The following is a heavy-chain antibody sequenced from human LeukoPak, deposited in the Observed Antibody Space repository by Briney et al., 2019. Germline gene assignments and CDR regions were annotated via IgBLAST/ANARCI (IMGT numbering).Heavy chain of an antibody. J-gene: IGHJ4*02. CDR3: ARAGQWLVHWYFDY. D-gene: IGHD6-19*01. CDR2: IQQDGSEK. CDR1: GFTFSNYW. V-gene: IGHV3-7*01. Sequence: GESLRLSCAASGFTFSNYWMTWVRQAPGKGLEWVANIQQDGSEKYYVDSMKGRFTISRDNAKNSLYLQMNSLRAEDTAVYYCARAGQWLVHWYFDYWGQGTLVTVSS.